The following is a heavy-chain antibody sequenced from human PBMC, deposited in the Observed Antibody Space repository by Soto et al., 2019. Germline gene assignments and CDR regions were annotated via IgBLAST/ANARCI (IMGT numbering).Heavy chain of an antibody. Sequence: GGSLRLSCAASGFTFSSYGMHWVRQAPGKGLEWVAVIWYDGSNKYYADSVKGRFTISRDNSKNTLYLQMNSLRAEDTAVYYCARSPGGGDYPSPYYMDVWGKGTTVTVSS. CDR2: IWYDGSNK. CDR1: GFTFSSYG. CDR3: ARSPGGGDYPSPYYMDV. V-gene: IGHV3-33*01. J-gene: IGHJ6*03. D-gene: IGHD4-17*01.